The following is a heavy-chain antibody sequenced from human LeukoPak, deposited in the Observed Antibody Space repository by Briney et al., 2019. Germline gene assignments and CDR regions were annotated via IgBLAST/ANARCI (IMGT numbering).Heavy chain of an antibody. CDR1: GGSISSYY. J-gene: IGHJ4*02. CDR2: IYYSGST. Sequence: SETLSLTCTVSGGSISSYYWSWIRQPPGKGLEWIGYIYYSGSTNFNPSLNGRVSISRDTTKNLFSLRLRSVTAADTAVYYCARFSEYYHSSVHYLDYWGQGTLVSVSS. CDR3: ARFSEYYHSSVHYLDY. D-gene: IGHD3-22*01. V-gene: IGHV4-59*01.